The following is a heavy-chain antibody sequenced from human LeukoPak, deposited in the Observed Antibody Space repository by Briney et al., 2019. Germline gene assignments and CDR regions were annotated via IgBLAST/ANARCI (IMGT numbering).Heavy chain of an antibody. V-gene: IGHV3-7*01. CDR3: ATGPQWFGELFCDY. CDR1: GFTFSSYW. Sequence: GGSLRLSCAASGFTFSSYWMSWVRQAPGKGLEWVANIEQDGSDKFYVDSVKGRFTISRDNAKNSLYLQMNSLRAEDTAVYYCATGPQWFGELFCDYWGQGTLVSVSS. J-gene: IGHJ4*02. D-gene: IGHD3-10*01. CDR2: IEQDGSDK.